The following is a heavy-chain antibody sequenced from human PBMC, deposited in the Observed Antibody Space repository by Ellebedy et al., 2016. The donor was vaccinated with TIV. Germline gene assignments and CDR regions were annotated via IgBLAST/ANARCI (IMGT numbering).Heavy chain of an antibody. V-gene: IGHV4-59*08. J-gene: IGHJ4*02. CDR1: GGSISSYY. Sequence: MPSETLSLTCTVSGGSISSYYWSWIRQPPGKGLEWIVYIYYSGSTNYNPSLKSRATISVDTSKNQFSLELSSVTAADTAVYYCASGMATDFDYWGQGTLVTVSS. D-gene: IGHD5-24*01. CDR3: ASGMATDFDY. CDR2: IYYSGST.